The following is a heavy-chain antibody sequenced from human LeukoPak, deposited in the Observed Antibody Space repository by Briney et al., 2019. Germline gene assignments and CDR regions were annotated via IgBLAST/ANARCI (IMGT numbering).Heavy chain of an antibody. CDR1: GYSISSGYY. CDR2: IYHSGST. V-gene: IGHV4-38-2*02. D-gene: IGHD6-13*01. Sequence: PSETLSLTCNGSGYSISSGYYWGWIRQPPGKGLERIGSIYHSGSTNYNPSLKSRVTISVDTSKNQFSLKLSSVTAADTAVYYCARGDRSSWYGFDYWGQGTLVTVSS. J-gene: IGHJ4*02. CDR3: ARGDRSSWYGFDY.